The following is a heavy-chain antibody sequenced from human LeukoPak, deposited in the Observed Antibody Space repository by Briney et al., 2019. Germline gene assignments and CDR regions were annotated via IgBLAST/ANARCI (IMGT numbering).Heavy chain of an antibody. J-gene: IGHJ4*02. CDR3: AKGVVVITSRFDD. CDR2: INGGGGNT. V-gene: IGHV3-23*01. CDR1: GFTFNSYV. D-gene: IGHD2-15*01. Sequence: GGSLRLSCAASGFTFNSYVMSWVRQAPGKGLEWVSAINGGGGNTYYADSVKGRFTISRDNSKNMVYLQMNSLRADDTAVYYCAKGVVVITSRFDDWGQGALVTVSS.